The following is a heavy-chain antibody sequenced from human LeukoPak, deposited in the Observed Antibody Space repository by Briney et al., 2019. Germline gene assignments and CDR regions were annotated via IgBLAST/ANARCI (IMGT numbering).Heavy chain of an antibody. CDR1: GFTFSSYG. Sequence: GGSLRLSSAASGFTFSSYGMHWVRQAPGKGLEWVAFIRLDGSNKYYADSVKGRFTISRDNSKNTLYLQMNSLTVEDTALYYCVKRVRYGSGSYYFDYWGQGTLVTVSS. CDR3: VKRVRYGSGSYYFDY. CDR2: IRLDGSNK. V-gene: IGHV3-30*02. D-gene: IGHD3-10*01. J-gene: IGHJ4*02.